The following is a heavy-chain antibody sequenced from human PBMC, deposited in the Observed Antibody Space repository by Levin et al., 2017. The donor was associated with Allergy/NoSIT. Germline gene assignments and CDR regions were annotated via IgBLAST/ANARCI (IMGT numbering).Heavy chain of an antibody. V-gene: IGHV4-34*01. CDR3: ARAPAGAAGKVDY. J-gene: IGHJ4*02. D-gene: IGHD6-13*01. CDR2: INHGGST. CDR1: GGSFSRHS. Sequence: SETLSLTCAIYGGSFSRHSLRWIRPPPVKGLEWIGEINHGGSTKHNPSLKSRVTISLDTSKNQFSLKVSSVTAADTAVYYCARAPAGAAGKVDYWGQGTLVTVSS.